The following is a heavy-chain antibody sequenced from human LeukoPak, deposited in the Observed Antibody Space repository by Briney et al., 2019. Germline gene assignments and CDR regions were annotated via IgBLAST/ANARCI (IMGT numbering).Heavy chain of an antibody. CDR1: GFTFDDYG. Sequence: PGGSLRLSCAASGFTFDDYGMSWVRQAPGKGLEWVSGINWNGGSTGYADSVKGRFTISRDNAKNSLYLQMNSLRAEDTALYYCARNGDYGSGSYSDYWGQGTLVTVSS. CDR3: ARNGDYGSGSYSDY. CDR2: INWNGGST. D-gene: IGHD3-10*01. J-gene: IGHJ4*02. V-gene: IGHV3-20*04.